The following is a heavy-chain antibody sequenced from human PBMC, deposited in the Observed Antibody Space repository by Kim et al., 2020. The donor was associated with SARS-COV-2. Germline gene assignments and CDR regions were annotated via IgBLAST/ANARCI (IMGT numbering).Heavy chain of an antibody. CDR1: GFTFDDYA. CDR3: AKGDLPNLIVFLDY. J-gene: IGHJ4*02. D-gene: IGHD2-8*01. Sequence: GGSLRLSCAASGFTFDDYAMHWVRQAPGKGLEWVSGISWNSGSIGYADSVKGRFTISRDNAKNSLYLQMNSLRAEDTALYYCAKGDLPNLIVFLDYWGQGTLVTVSS. V-gene: IGHV3-9*01. CDR2: ISWNSGSI.